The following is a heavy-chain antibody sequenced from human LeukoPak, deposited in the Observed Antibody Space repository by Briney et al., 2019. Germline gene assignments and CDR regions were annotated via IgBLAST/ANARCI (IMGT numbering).Heavy chain of an antibody. J-gene: IGHJ3*01. CDR1: GFTFSSYS. V-gene: IGHV3-21*01. D-gene: IGHD3-22*01. CDR3: ARERFTMIVEYGFHV. CDR2: ISSSSSYI. Sequence: GGSLRLSCAASGFTFSSYSMNWVRQAPGKGLEWVSSISSSSSYIYYADSVKGRFTIPRDNAKNSLYLQMNSPRPEDTAVYYFARERFTMIVEYGFHVGSEGRMVSVSS.